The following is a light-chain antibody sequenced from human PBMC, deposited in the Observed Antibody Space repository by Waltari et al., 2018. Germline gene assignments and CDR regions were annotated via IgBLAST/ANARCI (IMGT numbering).Light chain of an antibody. CDR3: QQSYTSPWT. V-gene: IGKV1-39*01. Sequence: DVLLTQSPSSLSASVGDRVTIACRASQPVSRYLNWYQQEPGRAPTLLIYAPSSLQSGVPSRFSGSGSGTDFILTISSLQPEDFATYYCQQSYTSPWTFGQGTKVDFK. J-gene: IGKJ1*01. CDR1: QPVSRY. CDR2: APS.